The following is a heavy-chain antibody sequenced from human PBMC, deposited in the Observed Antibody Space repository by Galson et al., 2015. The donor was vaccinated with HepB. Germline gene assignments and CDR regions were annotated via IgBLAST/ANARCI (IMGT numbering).Heavy chain of an antibody. Sequence: SLRLSCAASGFTFSNAWMSWVRQAPGKGLEWVGRINSKAGGGTTEYAAPVKGRFTVSRDDSKNSLYLQMDSLKTEDTAVYYCIADRDDYAPFASDYWGQGILVTVSS. D-gene: IGHD4-17*01. CDR3: IADRDDYAPFASDY. CDR1: GFTFSNAW. CDR2: INSKAGGGTT. V-gene: IGHV3-15*01. J-gene: IGHJ4*02.